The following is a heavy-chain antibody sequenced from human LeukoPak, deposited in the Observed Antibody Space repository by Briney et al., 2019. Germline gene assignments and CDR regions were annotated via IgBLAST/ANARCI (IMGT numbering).Heavy chain of an antibody. CDR1: GFTFSSHL. CDR2: IDSDGSKT. CDR3: ARLSSGYYGLIDH. V-gene: IGHV3-74*01. Sequence: GGSLGLSCVASGFTFSSHLMHWVRQVPGKGLVWVSRIDSDGSKTDYADSVKGRFTFSRDNARNTLYLQMNSLRAEDTAVYYCARLSSGYYGLIDHWGQGTLVTVSS. D-gene: IGHD3-22*01. J-gene: IGHJ4*02.